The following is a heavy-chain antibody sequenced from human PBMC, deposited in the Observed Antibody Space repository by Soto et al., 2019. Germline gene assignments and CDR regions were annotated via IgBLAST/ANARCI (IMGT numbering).Heavy chain of an antibody. CDR2: IHPGDSDT. Sequence: GESLKISCVGSGFSFSLYTVGWVRQVPGKGLEWMGVIHPGDSDTIYSPSFQGQVTISADKSISTAYLQWSSLKASDTAMYYCTLSYGDSYYYYYGMDVWGQGTTVTVSS. D-gene: IGHD4-17*01. CDR1: GFSFSLYT. J-gene: IGHJ6*02. V-gene: IGHV5-51*01. CDR3: TLSYGDSYYYYYGMDV.